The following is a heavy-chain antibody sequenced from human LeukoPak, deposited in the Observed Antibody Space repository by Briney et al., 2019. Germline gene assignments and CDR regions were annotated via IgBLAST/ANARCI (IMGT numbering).Heavy chain of an antibody. CDR1: VYTFTGYY. Sequence: ASVKVSCKSSVYTFTGYYMHWGRQAPGQGLEWMGGINPKSGCSKYAQDFQSMGTITRATSISTAYIALSRLRSDDKAVYYCARDSRVYCSGGSCVLYYYYMAVWGKGPTATVSS. D-gene: IGHD2-15*01. V-gene: IGHV1-2*02. CDR3: ARDSRVYCSGGSCVLYYYYMAV. J-gene: IGHJ6*03. CDR2: INPKSGCS.